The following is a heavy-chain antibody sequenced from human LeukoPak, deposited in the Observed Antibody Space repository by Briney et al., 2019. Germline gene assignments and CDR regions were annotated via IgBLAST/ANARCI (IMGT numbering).Heavy chain of an antibody. J-gene: IGHJ5*02. D-gene: IGHD1-1*01. CDR2: INHSGTT. Sequence: PSETLSLTCAVHGGSLSGFYWSWIRQHPGKGLEWIGEINHSGTTNYNPSLKSRVTISVDTSKNQVSLDLASVTAADTAVYYCARASSFDKTTRWNPAYFGPWGPGSLVTVAS. V-gene: IGHV4-34*01. CDR1: GGSLSGFY. CDR3: ARASSFDKTTRWNPAYFGP.